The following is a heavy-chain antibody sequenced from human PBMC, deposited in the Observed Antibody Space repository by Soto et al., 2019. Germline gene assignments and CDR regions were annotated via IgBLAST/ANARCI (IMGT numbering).Heavy chain of an antibody. V-gene: IGHV4-31*03. CDR2: IYYSGST. J-gene: IGHJ6*02. Sequence: PSETLSLTCTVSGGSISSGGYYWSWIRQHPGKGLEWIGYIYYSGSTYYNPSLKSRVTISVDTSKNQFSLKLSSVTAADTAVYYCARDCRYDFWSGYYKPGEGDYYGMDVWGQGTTVTVSS. CDR3: ARDCRYDFWSGYYKPGEGDYYGMDV. D-gene: IGHD3-3*01. CDR1: GGSISSGGYY.